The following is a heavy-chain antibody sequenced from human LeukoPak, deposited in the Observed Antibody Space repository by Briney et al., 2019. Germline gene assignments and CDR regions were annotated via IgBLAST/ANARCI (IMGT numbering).Heavy chain of an antibody. CDR1: DESLNVYY. CDR2: MNDSGRT. CDR3: ASGSWSRRFAP. J-gene: IGHJ5*02. V-gene: IGHV4-34*01. D-gene: IGHD1-14*01. Sequence: SETLSLTSALYDESLNVYYWSWIRQPPGKGLEWIGEMNDSGRTTYNPSLESRATISADRSKNQFSLKLTSVTAADTAVYYCASGSWSRRFAPWGQGTLVTVSS.